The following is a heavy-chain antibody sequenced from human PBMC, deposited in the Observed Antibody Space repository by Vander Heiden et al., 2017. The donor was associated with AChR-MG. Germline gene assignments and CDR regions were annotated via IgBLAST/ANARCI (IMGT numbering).Heavy chain of an antibody. V-gene: IGHV3-9*01. Sequence: EVQLVESGGGLVQPGRSLRLSCAASGFTFDDYAMHWVRQAPGKGLGWVSGISWNSGSIGYADSVKGRFTISRDNAKNSLYLQMNSLRAEDTALYYCAKDYTVVPAAHYSRFDYWGQGTLVTVSS. CDR3: AKDYTVVPAAHYSRFDY. CDR2: ISWNSGSI. D-gene: IGHD2-2*01. CDR1: GFTFDDYA. J-gene: IGHJ4*02.